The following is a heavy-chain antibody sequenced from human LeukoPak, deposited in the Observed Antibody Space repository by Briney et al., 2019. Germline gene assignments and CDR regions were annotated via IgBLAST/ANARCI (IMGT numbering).Heavy chain of an antibody. CDR3: ARKQREGNWNRRWFDP. CDR2: IYHCGST. CDR1: GYSISSGYY. Sequence: SETLSLTCTVSGYSISSGYYWGWIRPPPGKGLEWIGSIYHCGSTYYNPSLKSRVTISVDTSKNQFSLKLSSVTAADTAVYYCARKQREGNWNRRWFDPWGQGTLVTVSS. J-gene: IGHJ5*02. V-gene: IGHV4-38-2*02. D-gene: IGHD1-20*01.